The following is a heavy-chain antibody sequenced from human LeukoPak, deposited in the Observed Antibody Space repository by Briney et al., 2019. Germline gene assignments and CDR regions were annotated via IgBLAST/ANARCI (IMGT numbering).Heavy chain of an antibody. V-gene: IGHV1-46*01. CDR1: GYTFTSYY. CDR2: INPSGGST. CDR3: AKVHCISTNCNHIWTYFDY. J-gene: IGHJ4*02. D-gene: IGHD2-2*01. Sequence: ASVKVSCKASGYTFTSYYMHWVRQASGQGLEWMGIINPSGGSTSYAQKFQGRVTMTRDTSTSTAYMELRSLRSDDTAVYYCAKVHCISTNCNHIWTYFDYWGQGTLVTVSS.